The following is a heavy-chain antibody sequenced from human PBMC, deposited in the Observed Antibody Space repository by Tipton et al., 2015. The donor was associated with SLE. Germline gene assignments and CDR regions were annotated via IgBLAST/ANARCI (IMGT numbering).Heavy chain of an antibody. V-gene: IGHV4-61*01. CDR3: ARNNWFDP. J-gene: IGHJ5*02. CDR2: IYYSGST. Sequence: CTVSGGSVSSGSYYWSWIRQPPGKGLEWIGYIYYSGSTYYNPSLKSRVTISVDTSKNQFSLKLNSVTAADTAVYYCARNNWFDPWGQGTLVTVSS. CDR1: GGSVSSGSYY.